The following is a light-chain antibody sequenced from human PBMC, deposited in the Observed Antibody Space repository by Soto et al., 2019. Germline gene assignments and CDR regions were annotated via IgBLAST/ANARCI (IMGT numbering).Light chain of an antibody. CDR1: SSDIGVYNF. CDR2: DVT. CDR3: DSYASTNSLV. Sequence: QSALTQPASVSGSPGQSITISCTGTSSDIGVYNFVSWYQHHPGKAPKLIIFDVTNRPSGVSNRFSGSKSANTASLTISGLQAEDEAHYYCDSYASTNSLVFGGGTQLTVL. J-gene: IGLJ3*02. V-gene: IGLV2-14*03.